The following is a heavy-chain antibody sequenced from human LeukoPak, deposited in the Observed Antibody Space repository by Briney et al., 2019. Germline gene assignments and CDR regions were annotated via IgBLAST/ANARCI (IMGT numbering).Heavy chain of an antibody. V-gene: IGHV3-48*03. J-gene: IGHJ4*02. Sequence: GGSLRLSCAASGFIFSTYWMSWVRQAPGKGLEWVSYISSSGNTIYYADSVKGRFTVSRDNAKNSLYLQMNSLRVEDTAVYYCARDPRTVRIWGQGTLVTVSS. CDR2: ISSSGNTI. D-gene: IGHD1-1*01. CDR3: ARDPRTVRI. CDR1: GFIFSTYW.